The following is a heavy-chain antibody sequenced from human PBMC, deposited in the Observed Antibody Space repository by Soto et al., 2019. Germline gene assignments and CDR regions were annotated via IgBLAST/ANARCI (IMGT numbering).Heavy chain of an antibody. CDR2: IYYSGST. D-gene: IGHD7-27*01. CDR3: ARDHWDYGMDV. V-gene: IGHV4-59*01. CDR1: GGSISSYY. J-gene: IGHJ6*02. Sequence: SETLSRTCTVSGGSISSYYWSWIREPPGKGLEWSGYIYYSGSTNYNPSLKSRGTISVDTSKNQFSLKLSSVPAAATAVYYCARDHWDYGMDVWGQGTTVNVSS.